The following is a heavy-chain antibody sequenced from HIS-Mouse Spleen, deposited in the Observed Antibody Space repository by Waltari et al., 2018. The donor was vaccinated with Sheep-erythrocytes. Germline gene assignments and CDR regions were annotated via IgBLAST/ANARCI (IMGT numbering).Heavy chain of an antibody. Sequence: EVQLVESGGGLVKPGGSLRLSCAAAGFTFSRYSMNWVRQAPGKGLEWVSSISSSSSYIYYADSVKGRFTISRDNAKNSLYLQMNSLRAEDTAVYYCARASIFGVVRGFDYWGQGTLVTVSS. J-gene: IGHJ4*02. CDR2: ISSSSSYI. D-gene: IGHD3-3*01. CDR3: ARASIFGVVRGFDY. CDR1: GFTFSRYS. V-gene: IGHV3-21*01.